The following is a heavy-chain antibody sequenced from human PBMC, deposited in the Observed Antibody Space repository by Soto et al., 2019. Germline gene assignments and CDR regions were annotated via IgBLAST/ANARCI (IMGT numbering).Heavy chain of an antibody. J-gene: IGHJ4*02. CDR2: ISSSSSYI. V-gene: IGHV3-21*01. CDR1: GFTFSSYS. CDR3: ARAKSYSSSPGPY. D-gene: IGHD6-6*01. Sequence: EVQLVESGGGLVKPGGSLRLSCAASGFTFSSYSMNWVRQAPGKGLEWVSSISSSSSYIYYADSVKGRFTISRDNAKNSLYLQMNSLRAEDTAVYYCARAKSYSSSPGPYWGQGTLVPVSS.